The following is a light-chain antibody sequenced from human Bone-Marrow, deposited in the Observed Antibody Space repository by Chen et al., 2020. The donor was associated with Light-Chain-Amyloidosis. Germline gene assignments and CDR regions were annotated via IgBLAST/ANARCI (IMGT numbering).Light chain of an antibody. CDR3: QAWDSSTVV. V-gene: IGLV3-1*01. CDR1: KLEDKY. Sequence: SYELLQPPSMSVSPGQTATITCSGEKLEDKYVCWYQQKPGQSPVLVIYRDTKRPSGIPERFSGANSGSTATLTISGTQALDEADFYCQAWDSSTVVFGGGTRLTVL. CDR2: RDT. J-gene: IGLJ2*01.